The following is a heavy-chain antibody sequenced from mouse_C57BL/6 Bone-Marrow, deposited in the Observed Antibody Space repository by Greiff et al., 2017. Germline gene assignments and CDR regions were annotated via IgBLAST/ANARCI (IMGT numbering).Heavy chain of an antibody. CDR1: GYAFSSSW. D-gene: IGHD2-4*01. J-gene: IGHJ3*01. V-gene: IGHV1-82*01. CDR3: ARPYDYDRAWFAY. CDR2: IYPGDGDT. Sequence: QVQLQQSGPELVKPGASVKISCKASGYAFSSSWMNWVKQRPGQGLEWIGRIYPGDGDTNYNGKFKGKATLTADKSSSTAYMQLSSLTSEDSAVYCWARPYDYDRAWFAYWGQGTLVTVSA.